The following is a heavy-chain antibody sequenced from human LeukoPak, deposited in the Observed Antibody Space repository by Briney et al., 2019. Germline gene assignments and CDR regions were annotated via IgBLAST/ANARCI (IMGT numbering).Heavy chain of an antibody. CDR2: ISWNSGSI. Sequence: GGSLRLSCAASGFTFDDYAMHWVRQAPGKGLEWVSGISWNSGSIGYADSVKGRFTISRDNSKNTLYLQMNSLRAEDTAVYYCAKDHPRWELRYYFDYWGQGTLVTVSS. D-gene: IGHD1-26*01. CDR1: GFTFDDYA. CDR3: AKDHPRWELRYYFDY. V-gene: IGHV3-9*01. J-gene: IGHJ4*02.